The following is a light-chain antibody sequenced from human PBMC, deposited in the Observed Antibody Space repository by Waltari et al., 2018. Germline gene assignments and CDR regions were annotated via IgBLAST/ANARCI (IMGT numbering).Light chain of an antibody. J-gene: IGKJ4*01. Sequence: DIQLTQSPSFLSASVGDRVTITCRASQGIDNQLAWYQQKPGKAPNLLIYFASNLLSGVPSRFGGSGSGTEFTRTISSLQPEDFATYFCQQLNTYPLTFGGGTKVEIK. CDR2: FAS. CDR3: QQLNTYPLT. V-gene: IGKV1-9*01. CDR1: QGIDNQ.